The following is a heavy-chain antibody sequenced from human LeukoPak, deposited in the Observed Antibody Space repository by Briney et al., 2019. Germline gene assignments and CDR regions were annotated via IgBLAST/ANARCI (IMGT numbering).Heavy chain of an antibody. V-gene: IGHV4-59*01. D-gene: IGHD5-18*01. CDR2: IYYSGST. Sequence: PSETLSLTCTVYGGSISSYYWSWIRQRPGKGLEWIGYIYYSGSTNYNPSLKSRVTISVDTSKNQFSLKLSSVTAADTAVYYCARERRSYGYSFDYWGQGTLVTVCS. CDR3: ARERRSYGYSFDY. CDR1: GGSISSYY. J-gene: IGHJ4*02.